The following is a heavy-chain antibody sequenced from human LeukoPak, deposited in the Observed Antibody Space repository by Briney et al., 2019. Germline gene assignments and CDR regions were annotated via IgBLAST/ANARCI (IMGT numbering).Heavy chain of an antibody. J-gene: IGHJ5*02. CDR2: IYYSGST. V-gene: IGHV4-59*01. Sequence: SETLSLTCTVSGGSISSYYWSWIRQPPGKGLEWIGYIYYSGSTNYNPSLKSRVTISVDTSKNQFSLKLSSVTAADTAVYYCARGGYCRGGSCYSRPPRNWFDPWGQGTLVTVSS. CDR3: ARGGYCRGGSCYSRPPRNWFDP. D-gene: IGHD2-15*01. CDR1: GGSISSYY.